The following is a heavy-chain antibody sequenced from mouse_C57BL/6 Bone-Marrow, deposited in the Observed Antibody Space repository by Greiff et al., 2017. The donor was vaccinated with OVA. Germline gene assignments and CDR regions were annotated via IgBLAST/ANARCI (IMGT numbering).Heavy chain of an antibody. CDR1: GYTFTSYG. D-gene: IGHD1-1*01. J-gene: IGHJ3*01. CDR3: ARSDYYYGSSYKFAY. CDR2: IYPRSGNT. V-gene: IGHV1-81*01. Sequence: QVQLKQSGAELARPGASVKLSCKASGYTFTSYGISWVKQRTGQGLEWIGEIYPRSGNTYYNEKFKGKATLTADKSSSTAYMELRSLTSEDSAVYFCARSDYYYGSSYKFAYWGQGTLVTVSA.